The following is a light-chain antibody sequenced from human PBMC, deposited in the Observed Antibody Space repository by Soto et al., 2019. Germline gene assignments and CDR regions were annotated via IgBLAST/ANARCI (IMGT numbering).Light chain of an antibody. CDR2: GAS. J-gene: IGKJ1*01. V-gene: IGKV3-20*01. CDR1: QSVSSSY. CDR3: QQYDSSPRM. Sequence: EIVLTQSPGTLSLSPGERATLSCRASQSVSSSYLACYQQKPGQPPRPLIYGASSMATGIPDRFSGSGSGTDVTLTISRLEPEDFAVYYWQQYDSSPRMFGQGTKVEIK.